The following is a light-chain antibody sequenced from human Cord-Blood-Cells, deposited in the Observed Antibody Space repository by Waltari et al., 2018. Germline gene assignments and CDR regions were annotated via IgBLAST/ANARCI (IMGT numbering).Light chain of an antibody. J-gene: IGLJ2*01. CDR3: SSYTSSSTLV. CDR2: DVS. CDR1: SSYVGGYNY. Sequence: QSALTQPASVSGSPGQSITISCTGTSSYVGGYNYVSWYQQHPGKAPKLMIYDVSMRPSGVSNRFSGSKSGNTASLTISGLQAEDEADYYCSSYTSSSTLVFGGGTKLTVL. V-gene: IGLV2-14*01.